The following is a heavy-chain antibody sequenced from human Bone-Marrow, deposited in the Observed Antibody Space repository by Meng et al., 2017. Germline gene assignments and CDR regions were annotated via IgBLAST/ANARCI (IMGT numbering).Heavy chain of an antibody. V-gene: IGHV4/OR15-8*02. CDR1: GGSISSMDW. CDR3: ASWIYSCSWQ. CDR2: IYHGGDT. D-gene: IGHD2-15*01. J-gene: IGHJ4*02. Sequence: QVPRQEAGPGPGKPSGTLSLTFVASGGSISSMDWWSWVRQPPGKGLEWIGEIYHGGDTNYNPSLKSRVTIAIDKSKNQFSLKLSSVTAADTAVYYCASWIYSCSWQWGQGALVTVSS.